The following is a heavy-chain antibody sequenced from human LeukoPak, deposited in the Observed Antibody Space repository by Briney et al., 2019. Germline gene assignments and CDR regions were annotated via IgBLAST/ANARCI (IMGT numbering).Heavy chain of an antibody. J-gene: IGHJ6*02. V-gene: IGHV1-8*01. CDR1: GYTFTSYD. Sequence: ASVKVSCKASGYTFTSYDINWVRQATGQGLEWMGWMNPNSGNTGYAQKFQGRVTMTRNTSISTAYMELSSLRSEDTAVYYSARDSVTMVRGGLGPYGMDVWGQGTTVTVSS. CDR2: MNPNSGNT. D-gene: IGHD3-10*01. CDR3: ARDSVTMVRGGLGPYGMDV.